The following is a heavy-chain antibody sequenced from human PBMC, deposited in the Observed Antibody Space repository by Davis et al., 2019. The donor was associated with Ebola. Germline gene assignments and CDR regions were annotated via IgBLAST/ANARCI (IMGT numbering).Heavy chain of an antibody. Sequence: GESLKISCEASGFTFDESSLNWIRQAPGKGLEWVSYISSDGSIIDYADSVKGRFTVSRDNAKKSLYLQMNSLRAEDTAVYYCARRWGSDYWGQGTLVTVSS. CDR3: ARRWGSDY. CDR2: ISSDGSII. CDR1: GFTFDESS. J-gene: IGHJ4*02. V-gene: IGHV3-11*04. D-gene: IGHD7-27*01.